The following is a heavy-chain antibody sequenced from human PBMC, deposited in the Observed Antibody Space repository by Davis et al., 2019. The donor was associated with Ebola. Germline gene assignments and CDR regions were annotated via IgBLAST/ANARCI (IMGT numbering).Heavy chain of an antibody. V-gene: IGHV1-46*01. CDR1: GYTFTSYY. Sequence: AASVKVSCKASGYTFTSYYVHWARQAPGQGLEWMGIINPSDGNTNYAQKFQGRVTMTRDTSTTTVYMELSSLRSEDTAVYYCARDDTGYSSNLGRFRDHPFDLWGQGTMVTVSS. CDR2: INPSDGNT. CDR3: ARDDTGYSSNLGRFRDHPFDL. D-gene: IGHD4-11*01. J-gene: IGHJ3*01.